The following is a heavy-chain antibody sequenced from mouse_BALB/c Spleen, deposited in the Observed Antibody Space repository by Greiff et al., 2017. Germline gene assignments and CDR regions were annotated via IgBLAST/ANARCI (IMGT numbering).Heavy chain of an antibody. J-gene: IGHJ1*01. V-gene: IGHV2-3*01. CDR2: IWGDGST. CDR1: GFSLTSYG. Sequence: QVQLQQSGPGLVAPSQSLSITCTVSGFSLTSYGVSWVRQPPGKGLEWLGVIWGDGSTNYHSALISRLSISKDNSKSQVFLKLNSLQTDDTATYYCAKRGENYYGSSFNWYFDVWGAGTTVTVSS. CDR3: AKRGENYYGSSFNWYFDV. D-gene: IGHD1-1*01.